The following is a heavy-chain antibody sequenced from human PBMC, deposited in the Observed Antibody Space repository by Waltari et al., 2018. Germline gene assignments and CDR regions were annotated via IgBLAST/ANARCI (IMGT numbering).Heavy chain of an antibody. J-gene: IGHJ5*02. CDR2: IYYRGST. Sequence: QLQLQESGPGLVKPSETLSLTCTVSGGSISSSSYYWGWIRQSPGKGLEWIGSIYYRGSTSYTPTLKSRVTISGDTSKNQFSRKLSSVTAADTAVYYCARHWKKSGYRFDPWGQGTLVTVSS. D-gene: IGHD5-12*01. CDR1: GGSISSSSYY. CDR3: ARHWKKSGYRFDP. V-gene: IGHV4-39*01.